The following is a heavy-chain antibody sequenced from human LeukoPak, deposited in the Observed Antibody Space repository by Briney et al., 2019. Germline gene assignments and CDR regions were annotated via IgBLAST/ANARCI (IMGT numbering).Heavy chain of an antibody. CDR3: AKEFQRGNLRFLEWLFNYFDY. D-gene: IGHD3-3*01. CDR1: GFTFSSYG. V-gene: IGHV3-23*01. Sequence: GGSLRLSCAASGFTFSSYGMSWVRQAPGKGLEWVSAISGSGGSTYYADSVKGRFTISRDNSKNTLYLQMNSLRAEDTAVYYCAKEFQRGNLRFLEWLFNYFDYWGQGTLVTVSS. J-gene: IGHJ4*02. CDR2: ISGSGGST.